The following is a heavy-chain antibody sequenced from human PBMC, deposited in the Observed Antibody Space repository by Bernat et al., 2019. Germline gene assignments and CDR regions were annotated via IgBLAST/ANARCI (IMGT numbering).Heavy chain of an antibody. CDR3: AKDSPSRYCTGGVCFGPTYFDY. Sequence: EVQLVESGGGLVQPGGSLRLSCAASGFTFSSYAMSWVRQAPGKGLEWVSAISGSGGSTYYADSVKGRFTISRDNSKNTLYLQMNSLRAEDTAVYYCAKDSPSRYCTGGVCFGPTYFDYWGQGTLVTVSS. CDR2: ISGSGGST. J-gene: IGHJ4*02. CDR1: GFTFSSYA. V-gene: IGHV3-23*04. D-gene: IGHD2-8*02.